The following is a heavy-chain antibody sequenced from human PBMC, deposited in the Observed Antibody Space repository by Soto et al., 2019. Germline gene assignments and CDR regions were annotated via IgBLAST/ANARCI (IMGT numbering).Heavy chain of an antibody. CDR2: ISAYNGNT. J-gene: IGHJ3*02. CDR1: GYTFISYG. D-gene: IGHD2-15*01. Sequence: APVKVSCQASGYTFISYGIRWGRPAPGEGPQWMGWISAYNGNTNYAQKLQGRVTMTTDTSTSTAYMELSSPRSDDTAAYHCARDRPGRKDSTRNDAFDIWGQGTMVNVS. V-gene: IGHV1-18*01. CDR3: ARDRPGRKDSTRNDAFDI.